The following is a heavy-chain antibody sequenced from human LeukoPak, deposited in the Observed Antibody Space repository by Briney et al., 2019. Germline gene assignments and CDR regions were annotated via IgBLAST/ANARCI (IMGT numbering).Heavy chain of an antibody. CDR2: IKYDGSAK. V-gene: IGHV3-7*01. CDR1: GFTLSSYW. CDR3: ARDLFSGSYQEDF. Sequence: GGSLRLSCAPSGFTLSSYWMSWVRQAPGKGLEWVANIKYDGSAKYYVDSVKGRFTISRDDAKNSLYLEMNSLRAEDTAVYYCARDLFSGSYQEDFWGQGALVTVSS. D-gene: IGHD1-26*01. J-gene: IGHJ4*02.